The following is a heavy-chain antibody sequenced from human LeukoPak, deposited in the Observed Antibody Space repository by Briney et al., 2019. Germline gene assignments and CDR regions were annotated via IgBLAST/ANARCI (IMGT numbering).Heavy chain of an antibody. CDR3: ARHFSLAYYFDY. D-gene: IGHD3-3*01. CDR1: GGSISSYY. CDR2: IYYSGST. J-gene: IGHJ4*02. V-gene: IGHV4-59*08. Sequence: SETLSLTCTVSGGSISSYYWSWIRQPPGKGLEWIGYIYYSGSTNYNPSLKSRVTISVDTSKNQFSLKLSSVTAADTAVYYCARHFSLAYYFDYWGQGTLVTVSP.